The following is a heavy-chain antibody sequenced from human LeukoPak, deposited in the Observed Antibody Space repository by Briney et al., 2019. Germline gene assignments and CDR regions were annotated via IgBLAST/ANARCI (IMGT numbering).Heavy chain of an antibody. J-gene: IGHJ4*02. CDR3: VRDNPRQQGFAY. CDR2: ISSSSSHT. Sequence: GGSLRLSCAASGFTFSDYYMSWIRQAPGKGLEWVSYISSSSSHTNYADSVEGRFAISRDNAKNSLYLQMNSLRAEDTAVYYCVRDNPRQQGFAYWGQGTLVTVSS. D-gene: IGHD6-13*01. CDR1: GFTFSDYY. V-gene: IGHV3-11*05.